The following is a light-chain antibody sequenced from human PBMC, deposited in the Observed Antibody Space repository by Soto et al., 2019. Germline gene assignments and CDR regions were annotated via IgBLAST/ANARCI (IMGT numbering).Light chain of an antibody. V-gene: IGLV2-14*01. CDR2: EVS. Sequence: QSDLTQPASVSGSPGQSITISCTGTSSDVGGYKYVSWYQQYPGKAPKLMIYEVSNRPSGVSNRFSGSKSGNTASLTISGLQAEDEADYYCTSYTSSSTYVFGTGTKVTVL. J-gene: IGLJ1*01. CDR1: SSDVGGYKY. CDR3: TSYTSSSTYV.